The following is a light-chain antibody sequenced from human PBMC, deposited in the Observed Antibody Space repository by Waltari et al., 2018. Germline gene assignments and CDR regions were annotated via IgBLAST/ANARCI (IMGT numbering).Light chain of an antibody. CDR2: AAS. J-gene: IGKJ1*01. CDR1: QSISHY. Sequence: DIKMTQSPSSLSASVGDRVTITCRASQSISHYLNWYQQKPLKAPKLLMFAASGLQSGVPSRFSGSGSGTDFTLTINNLQPEDFATYYCQQSYSSPWTFGQGTRVEIK. V-gene: IGKV1-39*01. CDR3: QQSYSSPWT.